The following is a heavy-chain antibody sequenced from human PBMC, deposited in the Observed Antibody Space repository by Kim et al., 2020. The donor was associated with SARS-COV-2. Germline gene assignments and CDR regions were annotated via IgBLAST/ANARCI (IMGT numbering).Heavy chain of an antibody. V-gene: IGHV3-21*01. Sequence: GGSLRLSCAASGFTFSSYSMNWVRQAPGKGLEWVSSISSSSSYIYYADSVKGRFTISRDNAKNSLYLQMNSLRAEDTAVYYCARDRVPIEYSSSSDEIDYWGQGTLVTVSS. D-gene: IGHD6-6*01. CDR2: ISSSSSYI. J-gene: IGHJ4*02. CDR3: ARDRVPIEYSSSSDEIDY. CDR1: GFTFSSYS.